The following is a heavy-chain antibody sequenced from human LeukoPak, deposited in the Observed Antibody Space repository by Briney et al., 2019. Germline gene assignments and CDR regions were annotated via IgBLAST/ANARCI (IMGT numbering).Heavy chain of an antibody. D-gene: IGHD6-13*01. CDR3: ATQGPGIAAAGIIYYYYYGMDV. J-gene: IGHJ6*02. Sequence: GRSLRLSCAASGFTFSSYGMHWVRQAPGKGLERVAVISYDGSNKYYADSVKGRFTISRDNSKNTLYLQMNSLRAEDTAVYYCATQGPGIAAAGIIYYYYYGMDVWGQGTTVTVSS. V-gene: IGHV3-30*03. CDR1: GFTFSSYG. CDR2: ISYDGSNK.